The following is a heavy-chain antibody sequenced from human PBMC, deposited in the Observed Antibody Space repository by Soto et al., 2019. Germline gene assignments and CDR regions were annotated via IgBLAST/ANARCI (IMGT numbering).Heavy chain of an antibody. Sequence: ASVKVSCKASGYTFTSYGISWVRQAPGQGLEWMGWISAYSGNTNYAQKLQGRVTMTTDTSTSTAYMELRSLRSDDTAVYYCAGGDAIAARPYYYYMDVWGKGTTVTVSS. D-gene: IGHD6-6*01. V-gene: IGHV1-18*01. CDR3: AGGDAIAARPYYYYMDV. J-gene: IGHJ6*03. CDR2: ISAYSGNT. CDR1: GYTFTSYG.